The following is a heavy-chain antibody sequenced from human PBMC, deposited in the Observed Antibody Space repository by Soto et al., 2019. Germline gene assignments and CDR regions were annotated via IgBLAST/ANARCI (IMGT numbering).Heavy chain of an antibody. CDR3: ARAFVVVVITAQYYFDY. CDR1: GYTFTSYA. Sequence: ASVKVSCKASGYTFTSYAMHCVRQAPGQRLEWMGWINAGNGNTKYSQKFQGRVTITRDTSASTAYMELSSLRSEDTAVYYCARAFVVVVITAQYYFDYWGQGTLVTVSS. CDR2: INAGNGNT. D-gene: IGHD3-22*01. J-gene: IGHJ4*02. V-gene: IGHV1-3*01.